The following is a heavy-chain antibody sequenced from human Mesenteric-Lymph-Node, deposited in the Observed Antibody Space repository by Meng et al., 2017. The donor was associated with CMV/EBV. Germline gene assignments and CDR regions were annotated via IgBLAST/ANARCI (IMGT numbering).Heavy chain of an antibody. CDR2: VSYSGST. D-gene: IGHD3-3*01. V-gene: IGHV4-34*01. J-gene: IGHJ6*02. CDR3: ARDLAENEWLHYYYYDMDV. Sequence: SETLSLTCAVYGGSFSGYYWGWIRQPPGKGLEWIGSVSYSGSTHYNPSLKNRVTISLDTSTNQFSLKLTSVAAADTAVYYCARDLAENEWLHYYYYDMDVWGQGTTVTVSS. CDR1: GGSFSGYY.